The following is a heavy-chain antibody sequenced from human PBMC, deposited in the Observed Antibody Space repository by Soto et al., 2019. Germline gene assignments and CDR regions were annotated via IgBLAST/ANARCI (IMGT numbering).Heavy chain of an antibody. Sequence: QVQLVQSGAEVGKSGASVKVSCKASGYTFSDYFIQWLRQAPGQGLEWVAWINPKTAATNYAKKFQDRVTVTGDTSFSTAYLELTRLRPDDTALYYCARIKWGLDYYSGMDVWGQGTAVSVTS. CDR3: ARIKWGLDYYSGMDV. CDR2: INPKTAAT. V-gene: IGHV1-2*02. J-gene: IGHJ6*02. CDR1: GYTFSDYF. D-gene: IGHD1-26*01.